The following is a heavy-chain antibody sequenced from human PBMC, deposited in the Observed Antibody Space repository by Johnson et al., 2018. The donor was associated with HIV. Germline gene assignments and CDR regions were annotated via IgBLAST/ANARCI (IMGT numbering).Heavy chain of an antibody. V-gene: IGHV3-20*04. CDR2: INWNGGST. Sequence: VQLVESGGGVVRPGGSLRLSCAASGFTFDDCGMSWVRQGPGKGLEWVSGINWNGGSTGYADSVKGRFTISRDNAKNSLYLQMNSLRAEDTAVYYCARDRLWFGDADAFDIWGQGTMVTVSS. CDR1: GFTFDDCG. D-gene: IGHD3-10*01. CDR3: ARDRLWFGDADAFDI. J-gene: IGHJ3*02.